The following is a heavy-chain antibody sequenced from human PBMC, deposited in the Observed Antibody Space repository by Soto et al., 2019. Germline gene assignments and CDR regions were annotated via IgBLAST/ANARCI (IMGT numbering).Heavy chain of an antibody. CDR2: IYHSGST. CDR3: ARARIAVAGDFDY. D-gene: IGHD6-19*01. Sequence: SETLSLTCAVSGGSISSSNWWSWVRQPPGKGLEWIGEIYHSGSTNYNPSLKSRVTISVDKSKNQFSLKLSSVTAADTAVYYCARARIAVAGDFDYWGQGTLVTV. CDR1: GGSISSSNW. J-gene: IGHJ4*02. V-gene: IGHV4-4*02.